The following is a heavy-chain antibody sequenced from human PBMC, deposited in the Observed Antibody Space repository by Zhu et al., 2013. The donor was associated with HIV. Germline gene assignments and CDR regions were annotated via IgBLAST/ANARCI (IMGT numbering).Heavy chain of an antibody. J-gene: IGHJ6*02. V-gene: IGHV1-46*01. Sequence: QVQLVQSGAEVKKPGASVKVSCKASGYTFTSYDINWVRQATGQGLEWMGIINPSGGSTSYAQKFQGRVTMTRDTSTSTVYMELSSLRSEDTAVYYCASSLTTDLLNYYGMDVWGQGTTVTVSS. CDR1: GYTFTSYD. CDR3: ASSLTTDLLNYYGMDV. CDR2: INPSGGST. D-gene: IGHD1-1*01.